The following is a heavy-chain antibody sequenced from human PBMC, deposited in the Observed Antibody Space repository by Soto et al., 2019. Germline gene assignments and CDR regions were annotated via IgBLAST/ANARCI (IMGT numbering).Heavy chain of an antibody. CDR1: GGSISSYY. CDR3: ARDKITGLFDY. D-gene: IGHD2-8*02. V-gene: IGHV4-59*01. J-gene: IGHJ4*02. CDR2: IYYSGST. Sequence: SETLSLTCTVSGGSISSYYWSWIRKPPGKGLEWIGYIYYSGSTNYNPSLKSRVTISVDTSKNQFSLKLSSVTAADTAVYYCARDKITGLFDYWGQGTLVTGLL.